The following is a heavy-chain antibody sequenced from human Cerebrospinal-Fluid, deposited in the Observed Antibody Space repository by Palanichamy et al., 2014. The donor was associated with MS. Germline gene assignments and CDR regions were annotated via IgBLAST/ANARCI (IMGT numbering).Heavy chain of an antibody. V-gene: IGHV1-3*04. CDR1: SGYA. CDR3: ARDRSHLQIPDAFDI. CDR2: INTGNGKT. J-gene: IGHJ3*02. Sequence: SGYAIHWVRQAPGQNFEWMGWINTGNGKTQYSQKFQGRVTIIRDTSANTAYLDVGSLRSEDTAVYYCARDRSHLQIPDAFDIWGQGTMVTVSA.